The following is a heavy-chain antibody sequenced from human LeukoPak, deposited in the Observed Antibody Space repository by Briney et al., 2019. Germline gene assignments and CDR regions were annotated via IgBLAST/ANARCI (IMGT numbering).Heavy chain of an antibody. D-gene: IGHD2-15*01. J-gene: IGHJ6*03. CDR2: IYSSGVT. Sequence: SETLSLTCTVSGGSISSNYWSWIRQPAGKGLEWIGRIYSSGVTHYNPSLDSLVTMSVDTSKNQFSLKLRSVTAADTAMYYCAREWTGYCNGGSCPFHMDVWGKGTTVTVSS. V-gene: IGHV4-4*07. CDR3: AREWTGYCNGGSCPFHMDV. CDR1: GGSISSNY.